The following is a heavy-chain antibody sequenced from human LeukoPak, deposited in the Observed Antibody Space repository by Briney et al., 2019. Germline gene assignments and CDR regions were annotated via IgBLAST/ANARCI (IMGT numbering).Heavy chain of an antibody. J-gene: IGHJ4*02. D-gene: IGHD3-9*01. V-gene: IGHV4-59*01. CDR1: GGSISSYY. CDR2: IYYSGST. Sequence: SGTLSLTCTVSGGSISSYYWSWIRQPPGKGLEWFGYIYYSGSTNYNPSLKSRVTISVDTSKNQFSLKLSSVTAADTAVYYCARADILTGYYGGSWYYFDYWGQGTLVTVSS. CDR3: ARADILTGYYGGSWYYFDY.